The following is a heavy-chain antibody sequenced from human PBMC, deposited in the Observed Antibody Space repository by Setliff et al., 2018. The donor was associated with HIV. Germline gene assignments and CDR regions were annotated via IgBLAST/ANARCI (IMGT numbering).Heavy chain of an antibody. CDR2: IYYSGST. Sequence: SETQSLTCTVSGGSISSGGYYWSWIRQHPGKGLEWIGYIYYSGSTYYNPSLKSRVTISVDTSKNQFSLKLSSVTAADTAVYYCARAEGLIFGVEEGAFDIWGQGTMVTVSS. CDR1: GGSISSGGYY. CDR3: ARAEGLIFGVEEGAFDI. D-gene: IGHD3-3*01. J-gene: IGHJ3*02. V-gene: IGHV4-31*03.